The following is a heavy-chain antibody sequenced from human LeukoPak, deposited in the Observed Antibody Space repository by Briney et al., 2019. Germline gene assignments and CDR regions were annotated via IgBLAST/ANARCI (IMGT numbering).Heavy chain of an antibody. V-gene: IGHV4-39*01. D-gene: IGHD4-17*01. CDR1: GGSISSSNNY. J-gene: IGHJ4*02. Sequence: PSETLSLTCTVSGGSISSSNNYWAWIRQPPGKGLEWIGAIYYSGKTYYNPSLKSRVIISVDMSKNQFSLKLSSVTAADTAVYYCARRGDCGDPVNYWGQGTLVTVSS. CDR2: IYYSGKT. CDR3: ARRGDCGDPVNY.